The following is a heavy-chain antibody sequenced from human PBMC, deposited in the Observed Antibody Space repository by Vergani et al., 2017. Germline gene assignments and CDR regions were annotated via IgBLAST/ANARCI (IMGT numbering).Heavy chain of an antibody. CDR3: ARRAERWETLLRDDFDG. V-gene: IGHV4-34*01. D-gene: IGHD1-26*01. Sequence: QVQLQQWGPGRLKPSETLSLTCAVYGGSLSGYYWSWIRLAPGKGLEWIGEINHSGTINYNPTLKSPFNVSIDTSRDHFSLKLRSVSAADTAVYYCARRAERWETLLRDDFDGWGQGTFVTVSP. CDR1: GGSLSGYY. CDR2: INHSGTI. J-gene: IGHJ3*01.